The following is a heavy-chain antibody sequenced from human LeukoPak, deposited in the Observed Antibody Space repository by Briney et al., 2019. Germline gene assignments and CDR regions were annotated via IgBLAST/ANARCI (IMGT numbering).Heavy chain of an antibody. J-gene: IGHJ5*02. CDR2: INHSGST. D-gene: IGHD3-10*01. CDR3: ARSFMVGFDP. V-gene: IGHV4-34*01. CDR1: GGSFSGYY. Sequence: SETLSLTCAVYGGSFSGYYWSWIRQPPGKGLEWIGEINHSGSTNYNPSLKSRVTISVDTSKNQFSLKLSSVTAADTAVYYCARSFMVGFDPWGQGTLVTVSP.